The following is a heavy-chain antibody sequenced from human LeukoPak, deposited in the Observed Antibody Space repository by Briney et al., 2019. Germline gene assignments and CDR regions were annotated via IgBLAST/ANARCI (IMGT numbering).Heavy chain of an antibody. J-gene: IGHJ4*02. CDR2: INPSGGST. V-gene: IGHV1-46*01. CDR3: ARAYYDSSGYYYVKDY. CDR1: GYTFTSYY. D-gene: IGHD3-22*01. Sequence: ASVKVSCKASGYTFTSYYMHWVRQAPGQGLEWMGIINPSGGSTSYAQKFQGRVTMTRDMSTSTVYMELSSLRSEDTAVYYCARAYYDSSGYYYVKDYWGQGTLVTVSS.